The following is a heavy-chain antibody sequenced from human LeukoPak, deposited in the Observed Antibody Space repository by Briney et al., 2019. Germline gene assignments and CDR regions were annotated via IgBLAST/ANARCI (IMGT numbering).Heavy chain of an antibody. Sequence: PSETLSLTCIVSGGSISSSGYYWDWIRQPPGKGLEWIGNFYYTGSTYYNPSLKSRITISVDTSKNQFSLKLRSVTAADTAVYYCARHSRSGNGDYESAFDIWGQGTMVTVSS. CDR3: ARHSRSGNGDYESAFDI. V-gene: IGHV4-39*01. CDR1: GGSISSSGYY. J-gene: IGHJ3*02. D-gene: IGHD4-17*01. CDR2: FYYTGST.